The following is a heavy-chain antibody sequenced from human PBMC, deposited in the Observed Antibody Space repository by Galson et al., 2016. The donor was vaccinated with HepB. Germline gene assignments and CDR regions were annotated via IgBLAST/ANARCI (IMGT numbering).Heavy chain of an antibody. Sequence: SLRLSCAASGFDFSDHYMNWIRQTPGKGLEWIAYISSSGTSISYADSVKGRFTISRDNSKSTLHLQMSNLRAEDTALYYCAKDPAFTDAFDIWGPGTMVTVSS. J-gene: IGHJ3*02. CDR3: AKDPAFTDAFDI. CDR1: GFDFSDHY. V-gene: IGHV3-11*01. CDR2: ISSSGTSI.